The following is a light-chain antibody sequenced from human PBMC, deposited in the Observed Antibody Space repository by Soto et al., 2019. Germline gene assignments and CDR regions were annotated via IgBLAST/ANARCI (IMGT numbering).Light chain of an antibody. CDR2: GAS. V-gene: IGKV3-20*01. J-gene: IGKJ1*01. Sequence: EIVFTHSPGTLSLSPGERATLSCRASQSVSSSYLAWYQQKPGQAPRLLIYGASSRATGIPDRFSGSGSGTDFTLTISRLEPEDFAVYYCQQYGSSPRGTFGQGTKVDIK. CDR1: QSVSSSY. CDR3: QQYGSSPRGT.